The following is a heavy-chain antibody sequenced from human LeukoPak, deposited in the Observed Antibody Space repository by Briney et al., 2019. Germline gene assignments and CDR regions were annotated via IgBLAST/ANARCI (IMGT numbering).Heavy chain of an antibody. J-gene: IGHJ4*02. CDR3: AKGQNGDINDFFDY. Sequence: GGSLRLSCAVSGFTFSSYAMSWVRQAPEKGLEWISVITSDGGSTHYAASVKGRFTVTRDTSKNTAYMQMNSLRAEDTAVYYCAKGQNGDINDFFDYRGQGTLGTVSS. D-gene: IGHD5-24*01. CDR1: GFTFSSYA. V-gene: IGHV3-23*01. CDR2: ITSDGGST.